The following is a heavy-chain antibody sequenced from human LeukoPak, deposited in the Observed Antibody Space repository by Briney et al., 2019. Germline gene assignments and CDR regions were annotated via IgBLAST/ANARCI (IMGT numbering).Heavy chain of an antibody. CDR3: ATGGGYFYGAEYFQH. CDR2: IYTSGGT. D-gene: IGHD3-22*01. V-gene: IGHV4-61*02. J-gene: IGHJ1*01. CDR1: GGSISSGSYY. Sequence: SETLSLTCTVSGGSISSGSYYWSWIRQPAGKGLEWIGRIYTSGGTGYNPSLKSRVNMSADTSKNQFSLKLSSVTAADTAVYYCATGGGYFYGAEYFQHWGQGALVTVSS.